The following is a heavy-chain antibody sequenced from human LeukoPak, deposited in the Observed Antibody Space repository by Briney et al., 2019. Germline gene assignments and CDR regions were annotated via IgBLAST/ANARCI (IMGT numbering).Heavy chain of an antibody. CDR3: ATTVTTISPYYYYYMDV. CDR1: GYTFTGYY. CDR2: INPNSGGT. D-gene: IGHD4-17*01. J-gene: IGHJ6*03. Sequence: ASVKVSCKASGYTFTGYYMHWVRQAPGQGLEWMGWINPNSGGTNYAQKFQGRVTMTRDTSISTAYMELSRLRSDDTAVYYCATTVTTISPYYYYYMDVWGKGTTVTISS. V-gene: IGHV1-2*02.